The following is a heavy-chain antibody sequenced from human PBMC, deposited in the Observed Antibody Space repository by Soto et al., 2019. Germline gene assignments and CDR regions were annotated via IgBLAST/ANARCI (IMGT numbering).Heavy chain of an antibody. CDR1: GFTFSSYG. J-gene: IGHJ4*02. Sequence: GGSLRLSCAASGFTFSSYGMHWVRQAPGKGLEWVAVISYDGSNKYYADSVKGRFTISRDNSKNTLYLQMNSLRAEDTAVYYCAKGSLYKGRFVRGVIPQNIDYWGQGTLVTVSS. CDR3: AKGSLYKGRFVRGVIPQNIDY. D-gene: IGHD3-10*01. CDR2: ISYDGSNK. V-gene: IGHV3-30*18.